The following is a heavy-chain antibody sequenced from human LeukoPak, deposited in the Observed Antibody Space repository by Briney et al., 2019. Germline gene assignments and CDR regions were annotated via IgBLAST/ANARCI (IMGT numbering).Heavy chain of an antibody. D-gene: IGHD2-15*01. J-gene: IGHJ2*01. CDR2: IYTSGST. CDR3: ARCYSADWYFDL. CDR1: GDSISSYY. Sequence: PSETLSLTCTVSGDSISSYYWSWIRQPAGKGLEWTGRIYTSGSTNYNPSLKSRVTISVDTSKNQFSLKLSSVTAADTAVYYCARCYSADWYFDLWGRGTLVTVSS. V-gene: IGHV4-4*07.